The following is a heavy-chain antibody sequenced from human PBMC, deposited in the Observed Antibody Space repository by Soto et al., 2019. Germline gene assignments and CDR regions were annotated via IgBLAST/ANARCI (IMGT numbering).Heavy chain of an antibody. V-gene: IGHV4-31*03. CDR1: GGSISSGGYY. CDR2: IYYSGST. D-gene: IGHD2-15*01. J-gene: IGHJ5*02. CDR3: ARGRYCSGGSCYWVDP. Sequence: SETLSLTCTVSGGSISSGGYYWSWIRQHPGKGLEWIGYIYYSGSTYYNPSLKSRVTISVDTSKNQFSLKLSSATAADTAVYYCARGRYCSGGSCYWVDPWGQGTLVTVSS.